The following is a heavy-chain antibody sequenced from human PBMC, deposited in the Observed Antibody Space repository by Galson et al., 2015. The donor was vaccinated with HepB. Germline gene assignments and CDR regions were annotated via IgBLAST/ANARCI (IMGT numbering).Heavy chain of an antibody. Sequence: SETLSLTCTVSRGPISSYYWSWIRQPPGKGLEWIGYIYYSGSTNYNPSLKSRVTISVDTSKNQFSLKLSSVTAADTAVYYCARDLRGRSIAARPGAAWFDPWGQGTLVTVSS. CDR2: IYYSGST. J-gene: IGHJ5*02. V-gene: IGHV4-59*01. CDR1: RGPISSYY. D-gene: IGHD6-6*01. CDR3: ARDLRGRSIAARPGAAWFDP.